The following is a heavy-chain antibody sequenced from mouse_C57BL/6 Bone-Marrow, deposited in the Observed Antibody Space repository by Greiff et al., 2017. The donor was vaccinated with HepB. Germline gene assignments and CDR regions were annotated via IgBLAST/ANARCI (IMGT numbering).Heavy chain of an antibody. D-gene: IGHD1-1*01. V-gene: IGHV10-1*01. CDR1: GFSFNTYA. CDR3: VRHEGGGSSAWFAY. CDR2: IRSKSNNYAT. J-gene: IGHJ3*01. Sequence: EVKLMESGGGLVQPKGSLKLSCAASGFSFNTYAMNWVRQAPGKGLEWVARIRSKSNNYATYYADSVKDRFTISRDDSESMLYLQMNNLKTEDTAMYYCVRHEGGGSSAWFAYWGQGTLVTVSA.